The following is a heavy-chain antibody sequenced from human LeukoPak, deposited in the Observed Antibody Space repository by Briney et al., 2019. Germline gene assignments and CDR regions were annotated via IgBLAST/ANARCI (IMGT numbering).Heavy chain of an antibody. V-gene: IGHV3-23*01. D-gene: IGHD3-22*01. Sequence: GGSLRLSCAASGFTFSNHAMSWVRQAPGKGLQWVSAISGGGVAIYYADSVKGRFTISRDNSKDTLYLQMNSLRAEDTAVYYCAKDGFDYYDSSGYYYFNYWGQGTLVTVSS. CDR2: ISGGGVAI. CDR1: GFTFSNHA. J-gene: IGHJ4*02. CDR3: AKDGFDYYDSSGYYYFNY.